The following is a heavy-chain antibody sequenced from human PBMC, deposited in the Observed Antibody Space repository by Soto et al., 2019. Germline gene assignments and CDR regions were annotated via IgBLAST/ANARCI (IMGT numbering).Heavy chain of an antibody. V-gene: IGHV3-11*01. CDR3: ARDVDADFRTDFDY. Sequence: QVQLVESGGDLVMPGGSLRLSCAASGFTFSDYYIHWTRRAPGKGLEWISYISGNGEVIQYAASARGRFTISRDNAENSVYLEMESLRDEDTALYYCARDVDADFRTDFDYWGRGTLVTVSS. CDR1: GFTFSDYY. CDR2: ISGNGEVI. J-gene: IGHJ4*02. D-gene: IGHD4-17*01.